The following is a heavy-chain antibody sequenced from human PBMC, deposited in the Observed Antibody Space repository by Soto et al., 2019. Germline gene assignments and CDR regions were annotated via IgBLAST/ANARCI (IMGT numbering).Heavy chain of an antibody. CDR3: ARSPVVVTAILDWFDP. CDR1: GDSVSSNSAA. V-gene: IGHV6-1*01. CDR2: TYYRSKWYN. J-gene: IGHJ5*02. D-gene: IGHD2-21*02. Sequence: SQTLSLTCAISGDSVSSNSAAWNWIRQSPSRGLEWLGRTYYRSKWYNDYAVSVKSRITINPDTSKNQFSLQLNSVTPEDTAVYYCARSPVVVTAILDWFDPWGQGTLVTVSS.